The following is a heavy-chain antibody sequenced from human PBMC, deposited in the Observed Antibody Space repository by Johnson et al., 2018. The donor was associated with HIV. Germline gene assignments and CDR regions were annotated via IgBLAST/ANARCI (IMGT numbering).Heavy chain of an antibody. J-gene: IGHJ3*02. CDR2: ISYDGSNK. CDR1: GFTFDDYG. D-gene: IGHD5-24*01. CDR3: AREWLYGFDI. V-gene: IGHV3-30*03. Sequence: QVHLVESGGGVVRPGGSLRLSCAASGFTFDDYGMSWVHQAPGKGLEWVAVISYDGSNKYYADSVKGRFTISRDNSKNTLYLQMNRLRAEDTAVYYCAREWLYGFDIWGQGTMVTVSS.